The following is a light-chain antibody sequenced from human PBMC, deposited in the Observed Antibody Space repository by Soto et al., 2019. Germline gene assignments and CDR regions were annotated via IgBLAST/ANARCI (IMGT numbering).Light chain of an antibody. V-gene: IGKV3-20*01. CDR2: HAS. CDR1: LSISNS. Sequence: ELVLTQSPATLSLSPGERATLSCRASLSISNSLAWYQQKPGQAPRLLIYHASSRATGIPDRFSGSGSWADFTLTISRLEPEDFAVYYCQQYGSSITFGGGTKVDIK. J-gene: IGKJ4*01. CDR3: QQYGSSIT.